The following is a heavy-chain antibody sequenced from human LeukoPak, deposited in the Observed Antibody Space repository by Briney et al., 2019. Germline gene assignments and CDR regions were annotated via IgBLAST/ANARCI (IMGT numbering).Heavy chain of an antibody. CDR2: VSASGDKT. CDR1: GFSFSVYT. CDR3: ARDIHDSSGHYYDY. J-gene: IGHJ4*02. Sequence: PGGSLRLSCVASGFSFSVYTMSWVRQAPGKGLEWISAVSASGDKTYYADSVKGRFTVSRDNSKDTLYLHMNSLRAEDTALYYCARDIHDSSGHYYDYWGQGTLVTVSS. V-gene: IGHV3-23*01. D-gene: IGHD3-22*01.